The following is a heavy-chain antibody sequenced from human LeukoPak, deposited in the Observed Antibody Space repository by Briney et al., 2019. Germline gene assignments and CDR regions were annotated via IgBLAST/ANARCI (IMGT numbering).Heavy chain of an antibody. CDR3: AKLLGTATTYDS. J-gene: IGHJ4*02. CDR1: GFTFSGNW. V-gene: IGHV3-7*01. D-gene: IGHD5-24*01. CDR2: INPDGSQK. Sequence: GGSLRLSCEASGFTFSGNWMSWVRQAPGKGLEWVASINPDGSQKLYVDSVKGRFTISRDNAKGSLYLQMNSLGAEDTAMYYCAKLLGTATTYDSWGQGTRVTVSS.